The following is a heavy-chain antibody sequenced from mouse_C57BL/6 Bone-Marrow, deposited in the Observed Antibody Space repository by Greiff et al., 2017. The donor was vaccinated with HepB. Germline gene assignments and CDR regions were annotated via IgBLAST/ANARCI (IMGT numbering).Heavy chain of an antibody. CDR2: INPYNGDT. D-gene: IGHD1-1*01. V-gene: IGHV1-20*01. CDR3: ARSGITTVVAPAMDY. J-gene: IGHJ4*01. Sequence: VQLKESGPELVKPGDSVKISCKASGYSFTGYFMNWVMQSHGKSLEWIGRINPYNGDTFYNQKFKGKATLTVDKSSSTAHMELRSLTSEDSAVYYCARSGITTVVAPAMDYWGQGTSVTVSS. CDR1: GYSFTGYF.